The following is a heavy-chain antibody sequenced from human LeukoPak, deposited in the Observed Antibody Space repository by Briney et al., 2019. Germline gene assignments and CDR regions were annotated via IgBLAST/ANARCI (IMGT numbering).Heavy chain of an antibody. CDR1: GFTFSSYS. D-gene: IGHD2-2*01. CDR3: ARAGGRVPAALPNYYYGMDV. Sequence: GGSLRLSCAASGFTFSSYSMNWVRQAPGKGLEWVSGINWNGGSTGYADSVKGRFTISRDNAKNSLYLQMNSLRAEDTALYHCARAGGRVPAALPNYYYGMDVWGQGTTVTVSS. J-gene: IGHJ6*02. V-gene: IGHV3-20*01. CDR2: INWNGGST.